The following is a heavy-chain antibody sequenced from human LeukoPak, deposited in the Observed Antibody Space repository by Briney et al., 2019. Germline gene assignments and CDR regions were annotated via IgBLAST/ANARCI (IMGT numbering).Heavy chain of an antibody. CDR2: IYYSGST. Sequence: ASETLSLTCTVSGGSIRDYYWSWIRQPPGKGLEWIGYIYYSGSTNYNPSLKSRVTISVDTSKNQFSLRLSSVTAADTAVYYCARTNAFDIWGQGTMVTVSS. CDR1: GGSIRDYY. CDR3: ARTNAFDI. J-gene: IGHJ3*02. V-gene: IGHV4-59*01.